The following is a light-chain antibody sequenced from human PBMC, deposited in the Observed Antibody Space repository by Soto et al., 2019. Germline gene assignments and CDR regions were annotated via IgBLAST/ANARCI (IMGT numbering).Light chain of an antibody. Sequence: QAVVTQEPSLTVSPGGTVTLTCGSSTAGVTSGHYPYWVQQKPGQVPRTLIYDTSNKHSWTPARFSGSLLGGKAALTLSGAQPDDEADYYCLLSYDGARFVLFGGGTKLTVL. CDR2: DTS. J-gene: IGLJ2*01. CDR1: TAGVTSGHY. V-gene: IGLV7-46*01. CDR3: LLSYDGARFVL.